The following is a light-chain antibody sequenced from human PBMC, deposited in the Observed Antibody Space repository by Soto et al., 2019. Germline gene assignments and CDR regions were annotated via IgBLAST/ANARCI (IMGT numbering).Light chain of an antibody. Sequence: DIQMTQSPSTLSASVGDRVTITCRASQSISSRLAWYQQKPGKAPKLLIYKGSSFESGVPSRFCGRGSGTDFTLTISSLKPDDLAAYYCQQYNSYPLTFGQGTKVEIK. V-gene: IGKV1-5*03. CDR1: QSISSR. CDR3: QQYNSYPLT. J-gene: IGKJ1*01. CDR2: KGS.